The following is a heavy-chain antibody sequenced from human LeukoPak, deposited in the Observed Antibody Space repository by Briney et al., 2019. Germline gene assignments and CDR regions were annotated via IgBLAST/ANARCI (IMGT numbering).Heavy chain of an antibody. J-gene: IGHJ3*02. V-gene: IGHV3-33*01. D-gene: IGHD4-23*01. CDR3: ARNYGTNSGGFDI. CDR1: GFTFGAYD. Sequence: PGRSLRLSCAASGFTFGAYDMHWVRQAPAKGREWVALVCYDGSNKYYADSVKGRYTISRDNSKNTLYLPMNSLRPEDKAVFYCARNYGTNSGGFDIWGQGTTVSVSS. CDR2: VCYDGSNK.